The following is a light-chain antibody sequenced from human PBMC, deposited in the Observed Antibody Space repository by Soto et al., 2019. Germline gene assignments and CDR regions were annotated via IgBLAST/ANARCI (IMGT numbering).Light chain of an antibody. CDR1: SSDVGRYNY. Sequence: QSALTQPASVSGSPGQSITISCTGTSSDVGRYNYVSWYQQHLGKAPKLMIFDVTRRPSGASNRFSGSKSGNTASLTISGLQAEDEADYYCSSYTSSSTVVFGGGTKVTVL. CDR2: DVT. CDR3: SSYTSSSTVV. V-gene: IGLV2-14*01. J-gene: IGLJ2*01.